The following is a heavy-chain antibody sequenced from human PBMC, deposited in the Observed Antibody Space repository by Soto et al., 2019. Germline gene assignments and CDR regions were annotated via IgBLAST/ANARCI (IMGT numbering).Heavy chain of an antibody. Sequence: EVQLLESGGGLVQPGGSLRLSCAASGFTFSSYAMRWVRQAPGKGLEWVSAISGSGGSTYYAESVKGRFTISRDNSKNTMYLQMNSLRAEDTDVYYCAKALQGYGSGGSCYAHFDYWGQGTLVTVSS. CDR3: AKALQGYGSGGSCYAHFDY. CDR1: GFTFSSYA. J-gene: IGHJ4*02. V-gene: IGHV3-23*01. CDR2: ISGSGGST. D-gene: IGHD2-15*01.